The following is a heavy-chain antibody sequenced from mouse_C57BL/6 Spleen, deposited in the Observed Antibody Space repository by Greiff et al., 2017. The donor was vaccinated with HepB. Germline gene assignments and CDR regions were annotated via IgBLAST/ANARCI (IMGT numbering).Heavy chain of an antibody. CDR1: GYTFTSYW. CDR3: ARDSHYGGWYFDV. V-gene: IGHV1-61*01. Sequence: QVQLQQPGAELVRPGSSVKLSCKASGYTFTSYWMDWVKQRPGQGLEWIGNIYPSDSETHYNQKFKDKATLTVDKSSSTAYMQLSSLTSEDSAVYYCARDSHYGGWYFDVWGTGTTVTVSS. CDR2: IYPSDSET. D-gene: IGHD1-2*01. J-gene: IGHJ1*03.